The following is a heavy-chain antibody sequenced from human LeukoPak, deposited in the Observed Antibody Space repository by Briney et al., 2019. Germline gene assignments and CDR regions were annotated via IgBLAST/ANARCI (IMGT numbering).Heavy chain of an antibody. CDR1: DGSFNFYF. Sequence: SETLPLTCTVSDGSFNFYFWHWIRQPPGKGLDWIGEIDNRGSTQYNPSLRSRVTISVDTSRNQFSLELTSVTAADTAVYFCARDSHSGFQWGQGTLVTVSS. D-gene: IGHD3-10*01. V-gene: IGHV4-34*01. CDR3: ARDSHSGFQ. CDR2: IDNRGST. J-gene: IGHJ4*02.